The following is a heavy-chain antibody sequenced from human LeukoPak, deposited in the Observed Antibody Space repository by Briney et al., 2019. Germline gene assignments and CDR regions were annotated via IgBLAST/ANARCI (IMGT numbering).Heavy chain of an antibody. J-gene: IGHJ6*03. D-gene: IGHD6-13*01. CDR3: ARGITTAGPYYMAV. CDR1: GFPFSSHR. Sequence: GGPLRLPCGASGFPFSSHRMNGAPRAPGRGLEGVTSFSGDSYYIYSADSLKGRTTIARDNAKNSLYLQMDSLRAEDTAIYYCARGITTAGPYYMAVWGKGTTVTVSS. CDR2: FSGDSYYI. V-gene: IGHV3-21*06.